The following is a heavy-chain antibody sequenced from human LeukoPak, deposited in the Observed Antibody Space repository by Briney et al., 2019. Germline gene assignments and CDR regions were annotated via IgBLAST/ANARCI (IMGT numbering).Heavy chain of an antibody. V-gene: IGHV1-69*05. CDR1: GGTFSSYA. D-gene: IGHD5-18*01. Sequence: SVKVSCKASGGTFSSYAISWVRQAPGQGLEWMGRIIPIFGTANYAQKFQGRVTITTDESTSTAYMELSSLRSEDTAVYYCAREELHFGDTAMVLNDYWGQGTLVTVSS. J-gene: IGHJ4*02. CDR3: AREELHFGDTAMVLNDY. CDR2: IIPIFGTA.